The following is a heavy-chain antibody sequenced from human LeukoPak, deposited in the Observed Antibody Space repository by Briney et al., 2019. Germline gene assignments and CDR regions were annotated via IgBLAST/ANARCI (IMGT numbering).Heavy chain of an antibody. CDR2: ISGGGASR. CDR3: TKRSSVYSDNSGFFDY. Sequence: PRGSLRLSCAASGFTFSNYAMNWVRQAPGKGLEWVSGISGGGASRDYADSVKGRFTISRDNSKNTVLLQMDSLRAEDTAIYYCTKRSSVYSDNSGFFDYWGQGSLVTVSS. D-gene: IGHD1-26*01. CDR1: GFTFSNYA. V-gene: IGHV3-23*01. J-gene: IGHJ4*02.